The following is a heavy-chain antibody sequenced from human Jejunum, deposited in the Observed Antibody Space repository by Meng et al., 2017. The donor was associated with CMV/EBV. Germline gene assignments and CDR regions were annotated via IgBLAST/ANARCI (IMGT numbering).Heavy chain of an antibody. V-gene: IGHV1-69*01. CDR2: IDPIFSTT. CDR3: VRPLVWN. J-gene: IGHJ1*01. CDR1: GNIFNNYG. D-gene: IGHD2-8*01. Sequence: QVQVGQAVGEWKNPWSSVHISCKASGNIFNNYGFTWVRQAPGQGLEWMEGIDPIFSTTNYAQKFQGRVTITADETTSTAYMELSSLTSEDTAVYYCVRPLVWNWGQGTLVTVSS.